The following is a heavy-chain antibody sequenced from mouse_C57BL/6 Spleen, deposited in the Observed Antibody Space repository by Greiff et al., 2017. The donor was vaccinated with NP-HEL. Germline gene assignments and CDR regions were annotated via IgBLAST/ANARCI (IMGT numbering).Heavy chain of an antibody. CDR2: IYPGDGDT. D-gene: IGHD1-1*01. CDR3: ARSLTTVVYFDY. CDR1: GYAFSSYW. V-gene: IGHV1-80*01. J-gene: IGHJ2*01. Sequence: QVQLQQSGAELVKPGASVKISCKASGYAFSSYWMNWVKQRPGKGLEWIGQIYPGDGDTNYNGKFKGKATLTADKSSSTAYMQLSSLTSEDSAVYFCARSLTTVVYFDYWGQGTTLTVSS.